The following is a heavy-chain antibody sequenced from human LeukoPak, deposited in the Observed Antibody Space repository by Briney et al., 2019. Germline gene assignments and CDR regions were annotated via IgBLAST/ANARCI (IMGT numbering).Heavy chain of an antibody. CDR1: GFTFSSQS. J-gene: IGHJ4*02. Sequence: GGSLRLSCAASGFTFSSQSMRWVLQAPGKGLEWVSHISSSSSTIYYADSVKGRFTISRDNAKNSLYLQMDSLRDEDTAMYYCASRHSSTWTFDYWSQGTLVTVSS. V-gene: IGHV3-48*02. CDR3: ASRHSSTWTFDY. D-gene: IGHD6-13*01. CDR2: ISSSSSTI.